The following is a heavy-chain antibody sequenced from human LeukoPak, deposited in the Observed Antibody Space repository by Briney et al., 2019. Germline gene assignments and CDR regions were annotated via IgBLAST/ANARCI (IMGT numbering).Heavy chain of an antibody. D-gene: IGHD2-15*01. J-gene: IGHJ6*03. Sequence: ASVKVSCKASGYTFTSYGISWVRQAPGQGLEWMGWISAYYGNTNYAQKLQGRVTMTTDTSTSTAYMELRSLRSDDTAVYYCAKTGVAADGPNYYYYYMDVWGKGTTVTVSS. CDR3: AKTGVAADGPNYYYYYMDV. CDR2: ISAYYGNT. CDR1: GYTFTSYG. V-gene: IGHV1-18*01.